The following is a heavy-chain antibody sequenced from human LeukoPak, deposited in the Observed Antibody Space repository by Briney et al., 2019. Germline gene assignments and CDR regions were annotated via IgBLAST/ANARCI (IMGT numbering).Heavy chain of an antibody. J-gene: IGHJ4*02. D-gene: IGHD3-16*02. V-gene: IGHV3-48*03. Sequence: GGSLRLSCAASGFTFSSYEMNWVRQAPGKGLEWVSYISSSGSTKYYADSVKGRFTISRDNAKNSLYLQMISLRAEDTALYCCARVEGLIDYWGQGTLVTVSS. CDR2: ISSSGSTK. CDR3: ARVEGLIDY. CDR1: GFTFSSYE.